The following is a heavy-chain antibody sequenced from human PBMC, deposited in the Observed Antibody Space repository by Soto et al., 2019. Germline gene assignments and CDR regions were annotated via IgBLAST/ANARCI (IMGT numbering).Heavy chain of an antibody. J-gene: IGHJ4*02. CDR1: GYNFADSW. CDR3: ARPPGSGTLFAN. D-gene: IGHD2-15*01. Sequence: PGESLKISCQGSGYNFADSWIGWVRQVPGRGLEWVGIIYPGYSDIRYRPSFQGRVTISADKSVNTAYLQWSSLRASDTAIYYCARPPGSGTLFANWGQGTPVTV. V-gene: IGHV5-51*01. CDR2: IYPGYSDI.